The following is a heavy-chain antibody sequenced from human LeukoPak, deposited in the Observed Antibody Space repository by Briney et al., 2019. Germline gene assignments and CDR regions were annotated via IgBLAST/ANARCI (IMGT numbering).Heavy chain of an antibody. CDR2: ISYGANNK. Sequence: GRSLRLSCAVSGFTFSIYGMHWVRQAPGKGLEWVAVISYGANNKYYADSVKGRFTTSRDNSNNTLYLQMDSLRAEDTAVYYCVLPVMILNGYFHHWGQGTLVTVSS. D-gene: IGHD3-3*01. V-gene: IGHV3-30*03. CDR3: VLPVMILNGYFHH. CDR1: GFTFSIYG. J-gene: IGHJ1*01.